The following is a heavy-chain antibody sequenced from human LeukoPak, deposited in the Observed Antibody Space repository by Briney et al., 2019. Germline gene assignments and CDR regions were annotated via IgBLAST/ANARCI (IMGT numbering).Heavy chain of an antibody. V-gene: IGHV3-30*18. CDR3: AKDRKGIAAAGTHYYYYYGMDV. CDR2: ISYGGSNK. J-gene: IGHJ6*02. CDR1: GFTFSSYG. Sequence: PGRSLRLSCAASGFTFSSYGMHWVRQAPGKGLEWVAVISYGGSNKYYADSVKGRFTISRDNSKNTLYLQMNSLRAEDTAVYYCAKDRKGIAAAGTHYYYYYGMDVWGQGTTVTVSS. D-gene: IGHD6-13*01.